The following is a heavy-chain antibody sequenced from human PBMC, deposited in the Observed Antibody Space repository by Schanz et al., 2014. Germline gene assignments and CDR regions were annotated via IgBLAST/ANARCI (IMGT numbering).Heavy chain of an antibody. J-gene: IGHJ2*01. V-gene: IGHV3-30*03. D-gene: IGHD1-26*01. CDR2: ISYDGSKK. CDR1: GLMFSSYG. Sequence: QVQLVESGGGVVQPGRSLRLSCAASGLMFSSYGMHWVRQAPGKGLEWVGVISYDGSKKSYADSVKGRFTISRDNSKNTLYLQMNSLRPEDTAVYYCARNRGSGGQNWYFDLWGRGTLVTVSS. CDR3: ARNRGSGGQNWYFDL.